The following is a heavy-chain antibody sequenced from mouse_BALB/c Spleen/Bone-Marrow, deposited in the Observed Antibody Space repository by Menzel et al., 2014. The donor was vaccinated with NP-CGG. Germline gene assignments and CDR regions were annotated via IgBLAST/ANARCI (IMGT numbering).Heavy chain of an antibody. CDR2: ISSGGSYT. J-gene: IGHJ4*01. Sequence: EVKVEESGGGLVKPGGSLKLSCAASGFTFSSYAMSWVRQSPEKKLEWVAEISSGGSYTYYPDTVTGRFTIYRDNAKNTLYLEMSSLRSEDTALYYCAREGLRRRAAMDYWGQGTSVTVSS. D-gene: IGHD2-4*01. V-gene: IGHV5-9-4*01. CDR3: AREGLRRRAAMDY. CDR1: GFTFSSYA.